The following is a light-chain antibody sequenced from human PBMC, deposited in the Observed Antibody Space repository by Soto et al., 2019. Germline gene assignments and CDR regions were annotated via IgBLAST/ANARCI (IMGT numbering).Light chain of an antibody. CDR2: GNN. CDR1: SSNIGAGFD. CDR3: AAWDDSLNGLV. J-gene: IGLJ3*02. Sequence: QSVLTQPPSVSGAPGQRVTISCTGSSSNIGAGFDVHWYHQIAGTAPKLLIYGNNQRPSGVPDRFSGSKSGTSASLAISGLQSEDEADYYCAAWDDSLNGLVFGGGTKVTVL. V-gene: IGLV1-40*01.